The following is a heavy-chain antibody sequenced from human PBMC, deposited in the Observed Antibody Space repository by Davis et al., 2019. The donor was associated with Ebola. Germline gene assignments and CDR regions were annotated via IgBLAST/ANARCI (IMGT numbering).Heavy chain of an antibody. Sequence: ASVKVSCKASEYTFTSYDISWVRQATGQGLEWVGWMNPKSGNTGYAEKFQGRVTMTRDTSTSTVYMELSSLRSEDTAVYYCTTPGGQDSGYDVFDIWGQGTMVTVSS. CDR2: MNPKSGNT. CDR3: TTPGGQDSGYDVFDI. J-gene: IGHJ3*02. V-gene: IGHV1-8*01. D-gene: IGHD5-12*01. CDR1: EYTFTSYD.